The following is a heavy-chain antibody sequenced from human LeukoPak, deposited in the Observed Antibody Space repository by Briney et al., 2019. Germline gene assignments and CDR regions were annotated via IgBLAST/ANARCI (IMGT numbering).Heavy chain of an antibody. Sequence: PSESHSRKSTDPDGAVRGKCLNLIRHPTGKRQKWIGYIYYSGSTNYNPSLRSRVTISVDTSKNQFSLKLSSVTAADTAVYYCANTPSSCGRYFWFDPWGQGTQVTVSS. CDR3: ANTPSSCGRYFWFDP. CDR2: IYYSGST. D-gene: IGHD1-26*01. V-gene: IGHV4-59*02. CDR1: DGAVRGKC. J-gene: IGHJ5*02.